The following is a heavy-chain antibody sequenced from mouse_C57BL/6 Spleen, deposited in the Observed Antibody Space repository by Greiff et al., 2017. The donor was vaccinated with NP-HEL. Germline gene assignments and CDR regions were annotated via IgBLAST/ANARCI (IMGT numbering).Heavy chain of an antibody. CDR3: ARSPITTVVAPMDY. CDR1: GYTFTSYW. CDR2: IHPNSGST. Sequence: VQLQQSGAELVKPGASVKLSCKASGYTFTSYWMHWVKQRPGQGLEWIGMIHPNSGSTNYNEKFKSKATLTVDKSSSTAYMQLSSLTSEDSAVYYCARSPITTVVAPMDYWGQGTSVTVSS. V-gene: IGHV1-64*01. D-gene: IGHD1-1*01. J-gene: IGHJ4*01.